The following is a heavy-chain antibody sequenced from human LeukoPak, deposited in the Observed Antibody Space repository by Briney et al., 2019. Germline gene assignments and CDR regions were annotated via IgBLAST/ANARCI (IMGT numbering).Heavy chain of an antibody. CDR2: MNPNSGNT. D-gene: IGHD6-19*01. V-gene: IGHV1-8*01. Sequence: ASVKVSCKASGYTFTSYDINWVRQATGQGLEWMGWMNPNSGNTGYAQKFQGRVTMTRNTSISTAYMELRSLRSEDTAVYYCARSRILSSIAVVGASWFDPWGQGTLVTVSS. CDR1: GYTFTSYD. J-gene: IGHJ5*02. CDR3: ARSRILSSIAVVGASWFDP.